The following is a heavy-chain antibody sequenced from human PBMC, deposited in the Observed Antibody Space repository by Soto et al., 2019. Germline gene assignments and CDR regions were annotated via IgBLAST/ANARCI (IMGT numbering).Heavy chain of an antibody. D-gene: IGHD5-12*01. V-gene: IGHV3-30*03. Sequence: QVHLVESGGGVVQPGGSLRLSCEASGFLFSSYGMHWVRQAPGKGLEWVSFISYDGSDEYSVDSVKGRFTVSRDNSKNTQFLHMSDLRGEDTAVYCCASLDLTRYDRGGPTWGQGPLVVVSS. CDR1: GFLFSSYG. CDR2: ISYDGSDE. CDR3: ASLDLTRYDRGGPT. J-gene: IGHJ5*02.